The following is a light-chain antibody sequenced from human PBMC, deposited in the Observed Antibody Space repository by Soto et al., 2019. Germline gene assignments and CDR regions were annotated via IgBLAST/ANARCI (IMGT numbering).Light chain of an antibody. Sequence: DIQMTQSPATLSASLWDRVSIICRASQSISSWLAWYQQKPGTAPKVLIYHASNLQSGVPSRFSGSGSGTESTLTISSLKPDDFATYYCQKYNSYSFGQGTKVDIK. V-gene: IGKV1-5*02. J-gene: IGKJ1*01. CDR3: QKYNSYS. CDR1: QSISSW. CDR2: HAS.